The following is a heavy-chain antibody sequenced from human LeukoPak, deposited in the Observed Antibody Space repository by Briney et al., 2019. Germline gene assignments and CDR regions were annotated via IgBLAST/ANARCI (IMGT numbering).Heavy chain of an antibody. J-gene: IGHJ4*02. Sequence: SETLSLTCAVYGGSFSGYYWSWIRQPPGKGLEWIGEINHSGSTNYNPSLKCRVTISVDTSKNQFSLKLSSVTAADTAVYYCARSLGYGIAAAETRNHWGQGTLVTVSS. CDR2: INHSGST. D-gene: IGHD6-13*01. V-gene: IGHV4-34*01. CDR3: ARSLGYGIAAAETRNH. CDR1: GGSFSGYY.